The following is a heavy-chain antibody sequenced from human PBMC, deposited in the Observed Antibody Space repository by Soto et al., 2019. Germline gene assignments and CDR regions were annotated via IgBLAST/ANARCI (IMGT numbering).Heavy chain of an antibody. V-gene: IGHV3-21*01. CDR3: ARDWSGSYSYGMDV. Sequence: GGSLRLSCAASGFTFSSSSMNWVRQAPGKGLEWVSSISSSSSYIYYADSVKGRFTISRDNAKNSLYLQMNSLRAEDTAVYYCARDWSGSYSYGMDVWGQGTTVTVSS. CDR2: ISSSSSYI. D-gene: IGHD3-3*01. CDR1: GFTFSSSS. J-gene: IGHJ6*02.